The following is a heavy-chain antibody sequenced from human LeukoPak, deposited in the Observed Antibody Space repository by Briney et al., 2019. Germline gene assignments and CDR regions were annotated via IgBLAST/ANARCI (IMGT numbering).Heavy chain of an antibody. CDR3: AKTSGTYRTGIDF. Sequence: GGSLRLSCAASGFTFNSYAMSWVRQAPGKGLEWVSAIIGSGGSTFYADSVQGRFTISRDNSKNTLYLQMNSLRAGDTAVYYCAKTSGTYRTGIDFWGQGTLVTVSS. J-gene: IGHJ4*02. CDR1: GFTFNSYA. V-gene: IGHV3-23*01. CDR2: IIGSGGST. D-gene: IGHD1-26*01.